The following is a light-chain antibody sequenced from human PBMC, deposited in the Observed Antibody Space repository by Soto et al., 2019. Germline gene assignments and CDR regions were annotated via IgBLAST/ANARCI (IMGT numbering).Light chain of an antibody. Sequence: DVVMTQSPLSLPVTLGQPASISSDGNTYLNWFQLRPGQPPRRLIYKVSNRDSGVPDRFSGSGSGTDFTLKISRVEAEDVGLYYCMHGNSWPVTFGGGTKVEIK. CDR1: SDGNTY. CDR3: MHGNSWPVT. V-gene: IGKV2-30*01. J-gene: IGKJ4*01. CDR2: KVS.